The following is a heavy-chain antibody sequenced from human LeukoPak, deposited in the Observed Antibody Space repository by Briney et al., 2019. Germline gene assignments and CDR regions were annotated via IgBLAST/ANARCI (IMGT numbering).Heavy chain of an antibody. CDR2: INHSGST. J-gene: IGHJ5*02. Sequence: PSETLSLTCAVYGESFSDYYWNWIRKPPGKGLEWIGEINHSGSTSYNPSLKSRVTISVDTSKNQFSLKLSSVTAADTAVYYCARGRGYGYIGWFDPWGQGTLVTVSS. CDR3: ARGRGYGYIGWFDP. V-gene: IGHV4-34*01. D-gene: IGHD5-18*01. CDR1: GESFSDYY.